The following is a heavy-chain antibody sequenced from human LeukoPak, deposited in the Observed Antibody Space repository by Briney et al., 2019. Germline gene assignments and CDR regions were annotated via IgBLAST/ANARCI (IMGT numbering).Heavy chain of an antibody. D-gene: IGHD5-12*01. Sequence: GGSLRLSCAASGFTVSSNFMSWVRQAPGKGLEWVSSISGSGSDMYYAESVKGRFTISRDNAKNSLYLQMNGLRAEDTAVYYCAISREATSDFWGQGTLVTVSS. J-gene: IGHJ4*02. CDR1: GFTVSSNF. V-gene: IGHV3-21*01. CDR2: ISGSGSDM. CDR3: AISREATSDF.